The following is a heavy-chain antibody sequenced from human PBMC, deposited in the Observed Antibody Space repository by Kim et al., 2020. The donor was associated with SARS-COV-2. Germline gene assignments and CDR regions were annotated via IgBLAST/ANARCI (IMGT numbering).Heavy chain of an antibody. D-gene: IGHD2-15*01. CDR3: ATARGGDESGDFQH. J-gene: IGHJ1*01. CDR2: ISSSSSYT. CDR1: GFTFSDDY. V-gene: IGHV3-11*03. Sequence: GGSLRLSCAASGFTFSDDYMSWIRQAPGKGLEWVSYISSSSSYTNNADAVKGRCTISIDNAKNSLKLQMHSQRAEDTAVYYYATARGGDESGDFQHGGQG.